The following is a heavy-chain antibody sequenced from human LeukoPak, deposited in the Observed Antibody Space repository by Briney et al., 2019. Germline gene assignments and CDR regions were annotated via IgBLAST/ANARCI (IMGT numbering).Heavy chain of an antibody. CDR3: ARAEGYNEKGDDYYGMDV. J-gene: IGHJ6*02. CDR1: GGTFSSYA. D-gene: IGHD5-24*01. Sequence: ASVKVSCKASGGTFSSYAISWVRQAPGQGLEWMGRIIPIFGIANYAQKFQGRVTITADKSTSTAYMELSSLRSEDPAVCYCARAEGYNEKGDDYYGMDVWGQGTTVTVSS. V-gene: IGHV1-69*04. CDR2: IIPIFGIA.